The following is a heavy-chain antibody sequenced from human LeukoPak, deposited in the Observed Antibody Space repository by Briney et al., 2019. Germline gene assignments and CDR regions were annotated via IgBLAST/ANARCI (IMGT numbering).Heavy chain of an antibody. CDR2: INWHGGTT. D-gene: IGHD3-10*01. V-gene: IGHV3-20*04. Sequence: GGSLRLSCAASGFTFDDYGMSWVRQAPGKGLEWVSGINWHGGTTGYADSMKGRFTIARDNAKNSLYLQMNSLRAEDTALYYCARDRAGVGFDYWGQGTLVTVSS. CDR1: GFTFDDYG. CDR3: ARDRAGVGFDY. J-gene: IGHJ4*02.